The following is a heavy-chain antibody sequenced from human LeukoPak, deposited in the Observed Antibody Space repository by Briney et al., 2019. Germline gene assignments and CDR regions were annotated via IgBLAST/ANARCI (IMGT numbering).Heavy chain of an antibody. CDR3: ARGLFGRGYCSGGSCYAIGY. J-gene: IGHJ4*02. CDR1: GYTFTGYY. D-gene: IGHD2-15*01. Sequence: ASVKVSCKASGYTFTGYYMHWVRQAPGQGLEWMGRINPNSGGTNYAQKFQGRVTMTRNTSISTAYMELSSLRSEDTAVYYCARGLFGRGYCSGGSCYAIGYWGQGTLVTVSS. CDR2: INPNSGGT. V-gene: IGHV1-2*06.